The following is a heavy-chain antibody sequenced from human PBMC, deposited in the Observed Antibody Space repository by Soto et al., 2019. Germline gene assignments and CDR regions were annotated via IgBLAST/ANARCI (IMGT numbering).Heavy chain of an antibody. CDR1: GYTFTSYD. J-gene: IGHJ6*03. D-gene: IGHD2-21*01. Sequence: VKVSCKASGYTFTSYDINWVRQATGQGLEWMGWMNPNSGNTGYAQKFQGRVTMTRNTSISTAYMELSSLRSEDTAVYYCARSGGSSVVIAIHYYYYYYMDVWGKGTTVTVSS. CDR3: ARSGGSSVVIAIHYYYYYYMDV. CDR2: MNPNSGNT. V-gene: IGHV1-8*01.